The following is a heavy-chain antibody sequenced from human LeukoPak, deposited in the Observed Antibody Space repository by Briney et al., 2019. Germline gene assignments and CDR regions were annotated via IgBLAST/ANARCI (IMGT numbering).Heavy chain of an antibody. D-gene: IGHD2/OR15-2a*01. J-gene: IGHJ4*02. CDR2: MWSDGSNK. V-gene: IGHV3-33*01. Sequence: GRSLRLSCAASGFTYSSYDMHWVRQAPGKGLEWVAVMWSDGSNKYHADSVKGRFTISRDNSKNTLYLQMNSLRAEDTAVYYCARNSALDYWGQGTRVTVSS. CDR3: ARNSALDY. CDR1: GFTYSSYD.